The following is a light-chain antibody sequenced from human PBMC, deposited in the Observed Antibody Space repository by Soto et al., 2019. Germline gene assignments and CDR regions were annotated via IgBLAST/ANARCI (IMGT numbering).Light chain of an antibody. Sequence: EVVLTQSPGTLSLSSGERATLSCGASQSVSSSYLAWYQQKPGQAPRLLIYGASTRATGIPARFSGSGSGTEFTLTISSLQSEDFAVYYCQQYNNWPRTFGQGTKVDIK. J-gene: IGKJ1*01. CDR2: GAS. V-gene: IGKV3-15*01. CDR1: QSVSSSY. CDR3: QQYNNWPRT.